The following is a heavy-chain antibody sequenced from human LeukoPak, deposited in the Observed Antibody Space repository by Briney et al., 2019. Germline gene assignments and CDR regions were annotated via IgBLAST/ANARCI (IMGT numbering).Heavy chain of an antibody. Sequence: ASVKVSCKASGYTFTNYPKHWVRQAPGQGLEWLAWISPISGGTKYAQKFQGRVTLTRDTSISTAYMELSRLRSDDTAVYFCARGRDSGSRTFYFDYWGQGTLVTVSS. CDR1: GYTFTNYP. V-gene: IGHV1-2*02. CDR3: ARGRDSGSRTFYFDY. D-gene: IGHD1-26*01. CDR2: ISPISGGT. J-gene: IGHJ4*02.